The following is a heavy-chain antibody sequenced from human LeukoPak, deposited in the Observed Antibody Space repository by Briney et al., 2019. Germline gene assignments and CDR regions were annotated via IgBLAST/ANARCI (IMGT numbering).Heavy chain of an antibody. Sequence: PSETLSLTCAVYGGSFSGYYWSWIRQPPGKGLEXXGEINHSGSTNYNPSLKSRVTISGDTSKNQFSLKLSSVTAADTAVYYCARRRFSGGSYSGLVWGQGTLVTVSS. V-gene: IGHV4-34*01. CDR2: INHSGST. CDR1: GGSFSGYY. D-gene: IGHD6-19*01. CDR3: ARRRFSGGSYSGLV. J-gene: IGHJ4*02.